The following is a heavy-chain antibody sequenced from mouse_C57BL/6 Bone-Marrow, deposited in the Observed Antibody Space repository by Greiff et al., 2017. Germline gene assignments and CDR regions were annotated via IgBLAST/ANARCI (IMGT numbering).Heavy chain of an antibody. CDR3: ARGPGYGSSYVYFDY. CDR2: FHPYNDDT. V-gene: IGHV1-47*01. J-gene: IGHJ2*01. CDR1: GYTFTTYP. Sequence: VKLQESGAELVKPGASVKMSCKASGYTFTTYPIEWMKQNHGKSLEWIGNFHPYNDDTKYNEKFKGKATLTVEKSSSTVYLELSRLTSDDSAVYYCARGPGYGSSYVYFDYWGQGTTLTVSS. D-gene: IGHD1-1*01.